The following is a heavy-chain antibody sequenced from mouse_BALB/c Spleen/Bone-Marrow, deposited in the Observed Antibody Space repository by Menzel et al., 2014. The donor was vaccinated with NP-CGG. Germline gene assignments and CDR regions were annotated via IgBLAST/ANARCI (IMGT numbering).Heavy chain of an antibody. CDR3: ARVIYWYFDV. Sequence: QVQLQQSGAELMKPGASVKISCMATGYTSSNYWIEWVKQRPGHGLEWIGEILPGSGSTDYNENFKGKATFTADTSSNTAYMQLSSLTSADSAVYYCARVIYWYFDVWGAGTRSPSPQ. V-gene: IGHV1-9*01. J-gene: IGHJ1*01. CDR2: ILPGSGST. CDR1: GYTSSNYW.